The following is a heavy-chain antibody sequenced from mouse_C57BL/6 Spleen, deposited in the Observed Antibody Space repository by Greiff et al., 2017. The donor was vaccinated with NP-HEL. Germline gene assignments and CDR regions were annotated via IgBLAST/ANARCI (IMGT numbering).Heavy chain of an antibody. CDR1: GYTFTSYW. CDR2: IHPNSGST. D-gene: IGHD1-1*01. J-gene: IGHJ3*01. CDR3: ARGDYGSSFAWFAY. V-gene: IGHV1-64*01. Sequence: QVQLQQPGAELVKPGASVKLSCKASGYTFTSYWMHWVKQRPGQGLEWIGMIHPNSGSTNYNEKFKSKATLTVDKSSSTAYMRLSSLTSEDSAVYYCARGDYGSSFAWFAYWGQGTLVTVSA.